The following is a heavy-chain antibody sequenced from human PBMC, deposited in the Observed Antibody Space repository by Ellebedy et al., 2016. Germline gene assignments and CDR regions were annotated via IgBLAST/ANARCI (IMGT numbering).Heavy chain of an antibody. D-gene: IGHD4-17*01. J-gene: IGHJ4*02. V-gene: IGHV3-21*01. CDR2: ISSSSSYI. CDR3: AFDYGDYSFLDY. Sequence: GGSLRLSCAASGFTFSSYSMNWVRQAPGKGLEWVSSISSSSSYIYYADSVKGRFTISRDNAKNSLCLQMSSLRAEDTAIYYCAFDYGDYSFLDYWGQGTLVAVSS. CDR1: GFTFSSYS.